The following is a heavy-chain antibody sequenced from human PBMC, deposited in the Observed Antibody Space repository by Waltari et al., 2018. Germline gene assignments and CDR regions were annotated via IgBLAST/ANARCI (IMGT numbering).Heavy chain of an antibody. D-gene: IGHD4-4*01. Sequence: QVQLQESGPGLVKPSETLSLTCTVSGGSISSYYWSWIRQPPGKGLEWIGYIYYSGSTNYNPSRKSRVTISVDTSKNQFSLKLSSVTAADTAVYYCARRHSNYPYYYYYMDVWGKGTTVTVSS. V-gene: IGHV4-59*01. CDR2: IYYSGST. CDR1: GGSISSYY. J-gene: IGHJ6*03. CDR3: ARRHSNYPYYYYYMDV.